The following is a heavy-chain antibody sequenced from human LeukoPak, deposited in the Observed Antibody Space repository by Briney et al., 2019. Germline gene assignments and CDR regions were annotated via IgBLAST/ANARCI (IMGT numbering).Heavy chain of an antibody. CDR1: GYTFTGYY. D-gene: IGHD2-2*01. CDR2: INPNSGGT. CDR3: ARGIVVVLKVNEFDY. J-gene: IGHJ4*02. V-gene: IGHV1-2*02. Sequence: ASVKVSCKASGYTFTGYYMHWVRQAPGQGLEWMGWINPNSGGTNYAQKFQGRVTMTRDTSISTAYMELSRLRSDDTAVYYCARGIVVVLKVNEFDYWGQGTLVTVSS.